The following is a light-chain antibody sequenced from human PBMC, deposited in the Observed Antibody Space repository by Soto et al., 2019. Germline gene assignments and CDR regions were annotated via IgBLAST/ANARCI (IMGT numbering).Light chain of an antibody. J-gene: IGKJ1*01. V-gene: IGKV1-5*03. Sequence: DIQMTQSPSTLSASVGDRATITCRASQSLSSWLAWYQQKPGKAPKLLIYKASSLASGVPSRFSGSGSGTEFTLTISSLQPDDFANYYCQQYNSYLWTFGQGTKVEIK. CDR1: QSLSSW. CDR3: QQYNSYLWT. CDR2: KAS.